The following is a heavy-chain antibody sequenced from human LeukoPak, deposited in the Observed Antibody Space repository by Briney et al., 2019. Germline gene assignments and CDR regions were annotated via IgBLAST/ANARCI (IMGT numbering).Heavy chain of an antibody. D-gene: IGHD3-16*01. CDR3: ARDRLGATVEH. J-gene: IGHJ4*02. CDR2: IHYSGST. CDR1: GGSISDYY. V-gene: IGHV4-59*01. Sequence: PSETLSLTCTVSGGSISDYYWTWIRQPPGEGLEWIGYIHYSGSTNYNPSLKSRVTISVDTSKNQFSLKLSSVTAADTAVYYCARDRLGATVEHWGQGTLVTVSS.